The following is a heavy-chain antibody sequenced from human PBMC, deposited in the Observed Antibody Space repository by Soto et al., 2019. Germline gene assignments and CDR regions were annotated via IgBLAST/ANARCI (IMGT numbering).Heavy chain of an antibody. Sequence: ASVKVSCKASGGTFSSYAISWVRQAPGQGLEWMGGIIPIFGTANYAQKFQGRVTITADESTSTAYMELSSLRSEDTAVYYCARAEVSLAAGTGSHYYHGIDIWGQGTMVTVSS. CDR1: GGTFSSYA. CDR2: IIPIFGTA. CDR3: ARAEVSLAAGTGSHYYHGIDI. J-gene: IGHJ6*02. V-gene: IGHV1-69*13. D-gene: IGHD6-13*01.